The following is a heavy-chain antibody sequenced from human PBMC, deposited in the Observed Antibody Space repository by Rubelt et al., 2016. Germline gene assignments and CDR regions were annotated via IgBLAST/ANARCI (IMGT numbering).Heavy chain of an antibody. CDR1: GYTFTGYY. D-gene: IGHD6-6*01. Sequence: QVQLVQSGAEVKKPGASVKVSCKASGYTFTGYYMHWVRQAPGQGLEWMGRSNPNSGGTNYAQKFPGRFTMTRDPSISTAYMELSRLRSDDTAVYYCARGGIAARVGFVSDAFDIWGQGTMVTVSS. V-gene: IGHV1-2*06. J-gene: IGHJ3*02. CDR3: ARGGIAARVGFVSDAFDI. CDR2: SNPNSGGT.